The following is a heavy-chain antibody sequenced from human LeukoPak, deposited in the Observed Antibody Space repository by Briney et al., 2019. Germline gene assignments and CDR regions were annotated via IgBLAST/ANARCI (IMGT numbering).Heavy chain of an antibody. Sequence: SETLSLTCTVSGGSISSYYWSWIRQPPGKGLEWIGYIYYSGSTNYNPSLKSRVTISVDTSKNQFSLKLSSVTAADTAVYYCARDRGGGDYFDYWGQGTLVTVSS. V-gene: IGHV4-59*12. CDR3: ARDRGGGDYFDY. CDR2: IYYSGST. J-gene: IGHJ4*02. CDR1: GGSISSYY. D-gene: IGHD2-15*01.